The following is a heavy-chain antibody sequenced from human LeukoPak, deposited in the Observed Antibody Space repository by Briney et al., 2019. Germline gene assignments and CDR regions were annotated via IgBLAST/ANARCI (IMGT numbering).Heavy chain of an antibody. Sequence: GGSLRLSCAASGFTFSSYSMNWVRQAPGKGLEWVSYISSSSSTIYYADSVKGRFTISKDNAKNSLYLQMNSLRAEDTAVYYCTRDNDYFDYWGQGTLVTVSS. V-gene: IGHV3-48*01. J-gene: IGHJ4*02. D-gene: IGHD2-8*01. CDR1: GFTFSSYS. CDR2: ISSSSSTI. CDR3: TRDNDYFDY.